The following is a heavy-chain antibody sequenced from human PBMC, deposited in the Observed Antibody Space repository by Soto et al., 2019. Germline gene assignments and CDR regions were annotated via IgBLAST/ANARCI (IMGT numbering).Heavy chain of an antibody. CDR3: AHRAVHSWSYWDGGYFDY. CDR2: MYWDYDK. Sequence: QITLKESDPTLVKPTQALALTCTFSGFSLSSSGVGVGWIRQPPGKPLAWLVVMYWDYDKRYSPSLKSRLTITKDTSNNQGVLTMTNRDPVDTATYYCAHRAVHSWSYWDGGYFDYWGQGTLVTVSS. V-gene: IGHV2-5*02. D-gene: IGHD1-26*01. CDR1: GFSLSSSGVG. J-gene: IGHJ4*02.